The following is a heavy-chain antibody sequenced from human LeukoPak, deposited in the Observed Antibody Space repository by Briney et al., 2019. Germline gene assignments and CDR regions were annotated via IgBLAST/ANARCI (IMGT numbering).Heavy chain of an antibody. CDR1: GFPFSSYW. Sequence: PGGSLRLSCVASGFPFSSYWMTWVRQAPGKGLEWVANIKQDGSKKSYVDSVKGRFTISRDNTKNSLYLQENSLRAEDTAIYYCTRVGYIDEGIDYWGQGTLVTVSS. V-gene: IGHV3-7*04. D-gene: IGHD5-24*01. CDR2: IKQDGSKK. CDR3: TRVGYIDEGIDY. J-gene: IGHJ4*02.